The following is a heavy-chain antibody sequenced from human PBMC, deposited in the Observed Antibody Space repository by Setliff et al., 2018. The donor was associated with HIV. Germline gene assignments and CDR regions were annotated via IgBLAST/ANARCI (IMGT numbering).Heavy chain of an antibody. V-gene: IGHV4-59*05. D-gene: IGHD1-1*01. CDR3: ARMDPRLTYNDY. CDR2: FYDGGST. J-gene: IGHJ4*02. Sequence: SETLSLTCTVSDASISNYHWSWIRQPPGKGLEWIGSFYDGGSTYYNPSLKSRVTISVDTSKNQFSLNLSSLTAADTAVYYCARMDPRLTYNDYWGQGTLVTVPS. CDR1: DASISNYH.